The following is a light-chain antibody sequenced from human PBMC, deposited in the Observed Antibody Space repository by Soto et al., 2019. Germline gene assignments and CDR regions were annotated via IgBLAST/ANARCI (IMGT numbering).Light chain of an antibody. J-gene: IGKJ2*01. V-gene: IGKV1-5*01. Sequence: DIQMTQSPSTLSASVGDRVTITCRASQSISSWLAWYQQKPGKAPKLLIYDASSLESGVPSRFSGSGSGTEFTLTISRLQPDDVATYYCQQYNSYWYTFGPGTKLEIK. CDR1: QSISSW. CDR2: DAS. CDR3: QQYNSYWYT.